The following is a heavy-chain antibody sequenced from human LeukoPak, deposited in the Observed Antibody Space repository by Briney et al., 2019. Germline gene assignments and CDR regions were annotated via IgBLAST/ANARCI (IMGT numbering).Heavy chain of an antibody. CDR1: GGTFSNYA. CDR3: ARGSCSSTRCYYLDY. Sequence: SAKVSCKASGGTFSNYAFSWVRQAPGQGLEWMGGIIPFFGTPKYAQNFQGRGTITADEPQSTAHTVYMELSSLRYEDTAVYYCARGSCSSTRCYYLDYWPQGPLVPVSS. D-gene: IGHD2-2*01. CDR2: IIPFFGTP. V-gene: IGHV1-69*01. J-gene: IGHJ4*02.